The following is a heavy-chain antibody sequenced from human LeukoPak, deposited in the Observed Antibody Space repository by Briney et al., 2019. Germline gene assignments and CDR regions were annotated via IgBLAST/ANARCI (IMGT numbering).Heavy chain of an antibody. CDR1: GGSFSGYY. V-gene: IGHV3-53*01. CDR3: ARENKGIVVSKDAFDI. CDR2: IYSGGST. D-gene: IGHD3-22*01. J-gene: IGHJ3*02. Sequence: PSETLSLTCAVYGGSFSGYYWSWIRQPPGKGLEWVSVIYSGGSTYYADSVKGRFTISRDNSKNTLYLQMNSLRAEDTAVYHCARENKGIVVSKDAFDIWGQGTMVTVSS.